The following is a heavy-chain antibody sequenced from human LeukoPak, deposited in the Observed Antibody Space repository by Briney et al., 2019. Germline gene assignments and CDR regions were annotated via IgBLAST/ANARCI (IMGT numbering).Heavy chain of an antibody. J-gene: IGHJ4*02. D-gene: IGHD1-1*01. CDR1: GGSISNNNYY. CDR3: ATWRTAKTGFDY. V-gene: IGHV4-39*01. CDR2: IYYSGSP. Sequence: SETLSLTCTVSGGSISNNNYYWAWIRQPPGKGVECIGSIYYSGSPYYNPSLKSRVTISVDTSKNQFSLRLSSVTAADTAVYYCATWRTAKTGFDYWGQGTLVTVSS.